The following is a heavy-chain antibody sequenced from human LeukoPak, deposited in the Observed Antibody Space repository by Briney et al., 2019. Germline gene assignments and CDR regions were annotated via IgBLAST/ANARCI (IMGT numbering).Heavy chain of an antibody. CDR3: ARQGCSGWYVPSDY. CDR2: IYPGYSDT. D-gene: IGHD6-19*01. Sequence: VESLKISCKGSGYSVTSYWIGWVRQMPGKGLEGMGIIYPGYSDTRCSPSFQGQVTISADTSISTAYLQWSSLKASDTAMYYCARQGCSGWYVPSDYWGQGTLVTVSS. V-gene: IGHV5-51*01. CDR1: GYSVTSYW. J-gene: IGHJ4*02.